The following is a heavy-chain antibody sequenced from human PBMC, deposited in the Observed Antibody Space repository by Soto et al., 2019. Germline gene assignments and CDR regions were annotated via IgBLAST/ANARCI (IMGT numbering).Heavy chain of an antibody. D-gene: IGHD5-18*01. Sequence: VQLLESGGGLVKPGGSLRLYCAASGFTFSSYAMSCVRQAPGNGLEWVSAISGSGGSTYYADSVKGRCTIARDNSKITRYLQMNSVRAEDKAVYYCAKEAVTVMVYDLFDPWGQGTLVTVSS. J-gene: IGHJ5*02. V-gene: IGHV3-23*01. CDR3: AKEAVTVMVYDLFDP. CDR1: GFTFSSYA. CDR2: ISGSGGST.